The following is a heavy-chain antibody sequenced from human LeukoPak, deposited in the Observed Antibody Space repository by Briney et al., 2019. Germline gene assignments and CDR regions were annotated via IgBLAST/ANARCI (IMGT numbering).Heavy chain of an antibody. J-gene: IGHJ4*02. CDR1: GFTFSSYS. CDR2: INGDGSNT. V-gene: IGHV3-74*01. D-gene: IGHD5-18*01. CDR3: ARVGIQRYFDD. Sequence: GGSLRLSCAASGFTFSSYSMNWVRQAPGKGLVWVSNINGDGSNTNYADSVKGRFTISRDNAKNTLYLQMDSLRVEDTAIYYCARVGIQRYFDDWGQGTLVTVSS.